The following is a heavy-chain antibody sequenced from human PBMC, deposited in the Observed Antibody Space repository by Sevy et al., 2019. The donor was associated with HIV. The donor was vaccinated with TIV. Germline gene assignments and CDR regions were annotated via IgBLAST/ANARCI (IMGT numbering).Heavy chain of an antibody. CDR2: INPNSGGT. CDR1: GYTFTGYY. V-gene: IGHV1-2*02. J-gene: IGHJ3*01. Sequence: ASVKVSCKASGYTFTGYYMHWVRQAPGQGLEWMGWINPNSGGTNYEQKFRGRVNMARDTSISTAYMEMSRQRSDEQTVYYCARGGEAYDFWSGYNDAFDFWGQGTMVTVSS. CDR3: ARGGEAYDFWSGYNDAFDF. D-gene: IGHD3-3*01.